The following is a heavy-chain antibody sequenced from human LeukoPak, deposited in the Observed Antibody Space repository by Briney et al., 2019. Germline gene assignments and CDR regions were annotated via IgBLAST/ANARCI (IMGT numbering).Heavy chain of an antibody. CDR1: GYTFTSYD. J-gene: IGHJ4*02. CDR2: INPNSGGT. D-gene: IGHD2-2*01. Sequence: GASVKVSCKASGYTFTSYDINWVRQAPGQGLEWMGWINPNSGGTNYAQKFQGRVTMTRDTSISTAYMELSRLRSDDTAVYYCARVGPYQLLWALNYWGQGTLVSVCS. CDR3: ARVGPYQLLWALNY. V-gene: IGHV1-2*02.